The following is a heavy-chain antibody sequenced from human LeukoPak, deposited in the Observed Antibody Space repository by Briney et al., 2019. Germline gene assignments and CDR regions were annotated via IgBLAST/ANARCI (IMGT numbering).Heavy chain of an antibody. CDR2: IIPIFGTA. V-gene: IGHV1-69*05. CDR1: GGTFISYA. Sequence: GSSVKVSSKASGGTFISYAISWGRQAPGQGVGRMGGIIPIFGTATYAQQFPGRGPITTDESTSTAYMELSSLRSEDTAVYYCASGNRITMIVVALTSLDYWGQGTLVTVSS. J-gene: IGHJ4*02. CDR3: ASGNRITMIVVALTSLDY. D-gene: IGHD3-22*01.